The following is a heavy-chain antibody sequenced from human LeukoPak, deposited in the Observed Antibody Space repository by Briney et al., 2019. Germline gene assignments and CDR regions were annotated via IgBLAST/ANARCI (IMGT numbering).Heavy chain of an antibody. CDR3: TRLLKVGDPKGGAFDY. V-gene: IGHV4-59*08. Sequence: SETLSLTSTVSGGSISSYYWSWIRQPPGKGLEWIGYIYYSGSTNSNPSLKSRVTISVDTSKNQFSLKLNSVTAADTAVYYCTRLLKVGDPKGGAFDYWGQGTLVTVSS. J-gene: IGHJ4*02. CDR2: IYYSGST. D-gene: IGHD1-26*01. CDR1: GGSISSYY.